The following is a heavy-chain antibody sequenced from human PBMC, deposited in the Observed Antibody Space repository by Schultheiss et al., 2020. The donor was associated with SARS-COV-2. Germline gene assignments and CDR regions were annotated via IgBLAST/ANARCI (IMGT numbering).Heavy chain of an antibody. CDR2: ISYDGSNK. CDR3: AKGMDTAMVFDP. CDR1: GFTVSSNY. Sequence: GESLKISCAASGFTVSSNYMSWVRQAPGKGLEWVAVISYDGSNKYYADSVKGRFTISRDNSKNTLYLQMNSLRAEDTAVYYCAKGMDTAMVFDPWGQGTLVTVSS. J-gene: IGHJ5*02. D-gene: IGHD5-18*01. V-gene: IGHV3-30*18.